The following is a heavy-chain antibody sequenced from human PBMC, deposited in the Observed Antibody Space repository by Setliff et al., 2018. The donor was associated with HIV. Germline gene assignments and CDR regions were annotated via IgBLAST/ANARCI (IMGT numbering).Heavy chain of an antibody. D-gene: IGHD2-2*01. CDR3: ARESACSSTSCPKVLDY. J-gene: IGHJ4*02. CDR1: GGTFSSYG. CDR2: IIPMFGTG. V-gene: IGHV1-69*05. Sequence: GASVKVSCKTSGGTFSSYGISWVRQAPGQGLEWMGGIIPMFGTGFYAQKFQGRVTITTDESRGTAYMELSSLSSEDTAVYYCARESACSSTSCPKVLDYWGQGTLVTVSS.